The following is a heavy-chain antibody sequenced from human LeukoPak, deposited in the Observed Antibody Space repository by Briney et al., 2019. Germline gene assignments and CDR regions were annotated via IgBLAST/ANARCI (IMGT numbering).Heavy chain of an antibody. D-gene: IGHD6-19*01. J-gene: IGHJ4*02. Sequence: GGSLRLSCAASGFTFSSYSMNWVRQAPGKGLEWVSYISSSSSTIYYADSVKGRFTISRDNAKNSLYLQMNSLRAEDTAVYYCAREHNLMAVAGMGQWGIFDYWGQGTLVTVSS. CDR2: ISSSSSTI. CDR1: GFTFSSYS. V-gene: IGHV3-48*01. CDR3: AREHNLMAVAGMGQWGIFDY.